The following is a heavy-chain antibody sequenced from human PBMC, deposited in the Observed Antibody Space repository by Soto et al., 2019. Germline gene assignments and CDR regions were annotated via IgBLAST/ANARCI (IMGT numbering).Heavy chain of an antibody. V-gene: IGHV1-18*04. CDR3: ARDPPRRYNSGQGLDY. CDR1: GYTFTSYG. D-gene: IGHD5-18*01. Sequence: QVQLVQSGAEVKKPGASVKVSCKASGYTFTSYGISWVRQAPGQGLEWMGWISTYYDNTNYAQNLRGRVTMTTDTTTSTAYMELRSLRSDDTAVYYCARDPPRRYNSGQGLDYWGQGTLVTVSS. J-gene: IGHJ4*02. CDR2: ISTYYDNT.